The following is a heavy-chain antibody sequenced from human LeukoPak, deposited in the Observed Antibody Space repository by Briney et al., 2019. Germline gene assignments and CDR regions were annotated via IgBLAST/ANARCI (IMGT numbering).Heavy chain of an antibody. V-gene: IGHV3-7*01. CDR1: GFTFRSYW. Sequence: GGSLRLSCAASGFTFRSYWMAWVRQAPGKGLEWVANIKEDESAKHQADSVKGRFTISRDDAQNSVYLQMSSLRGEDTAVYYCARDVGGSLDYWGQGTLVTVSS. J-gene: IGHJ4*02. CDR3: ARDVGGSLDY. CDR2: IKEDESAK. D-gene: IGHD1-26*01.